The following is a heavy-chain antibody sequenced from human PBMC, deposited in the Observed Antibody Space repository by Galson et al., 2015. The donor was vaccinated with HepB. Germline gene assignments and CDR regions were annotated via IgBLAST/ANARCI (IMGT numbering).Heavy chain of an antibody. J-gene: IGHJ6*03. CDR2: IWYDGSNK. Sequence: SLRLSCAASGFTFSSYGMHWVRQAPGKGLEWVAVIWYDGSNKYYADSVKGRFTISRDNSKNTLDLQMNSLRAEDTAVYYCARAGPYSALNYYYYMDVWGKGTTVTVSS. CDR3: ARAGPYSALNYYYYMDV. CDR1: GFTFSSYG. V-gene: IGHV3-33*01. D-gene: IGHD4-11*01.